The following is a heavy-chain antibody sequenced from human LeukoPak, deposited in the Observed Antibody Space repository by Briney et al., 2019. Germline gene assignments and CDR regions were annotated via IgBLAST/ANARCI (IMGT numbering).Heavy chain of an antibody. V-gene: IGHV3-48*02. Sequence: GGSLRLSCAASGFTFSSYSMNWVRQAPGKGLEWVSYISHSSSTIYYADSVKGRFTISRDNAKNSLYLQMNSLRDEDTPVYYCAREYSSSWLTFDYWGQGTLVTVSS. CDR1: GFTFSSYS. CDR3: AREYSSSWLTFDY. J-gene: IGHJ4*02. CDR2: ISHSSSTI. D-gene: IGHD6-6*01.